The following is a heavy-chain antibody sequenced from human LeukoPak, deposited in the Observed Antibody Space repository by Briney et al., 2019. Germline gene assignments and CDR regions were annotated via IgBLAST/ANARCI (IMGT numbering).Heavy chain of an antibody. CDR2: INPNSGGT. D-gene: IGHD5-18*01. J-gene: IGHJ4*02. CDR3: ARKRSGYGYGPGNFDY. CDR1: GYTFTGYY. V-gene: IGHV1-2*02. Sequence: ASVKVSCKASGYTFTGYYMHWLRQAPGQGLEWMGWINPNSGGTNYAQKFQGRVTMTRDTSISTAYMELSRLRSDDTAVYYCARKRSGYGYGPGNFDYWGQGTLVTVSS.